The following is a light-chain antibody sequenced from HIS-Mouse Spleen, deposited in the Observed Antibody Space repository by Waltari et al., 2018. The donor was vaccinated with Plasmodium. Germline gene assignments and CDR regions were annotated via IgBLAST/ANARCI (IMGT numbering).Light chain of an antibody. CDR3: QSADSSGTPNWV. Sequence: SYELTQPPSVSVSPGQTARITCSGDALPKQYAYWYQQKPGQAPVLVIYKDSERPSGIPERFPGSSSGTTVTLTISGDQAEDEADYYCQSADSSGTPNWVFGGGTKLTVL. CDR2: KDS. J-gene: IGLJ3*02. V-gene: IGLV3-25*03. CDR1: ALPKQY.